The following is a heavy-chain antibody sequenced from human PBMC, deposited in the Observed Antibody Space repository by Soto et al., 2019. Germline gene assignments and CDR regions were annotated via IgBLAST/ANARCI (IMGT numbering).Heavy chain of an antibody. J-gene: IGHJ3*01. V-gene: IGHV3-15*01. D-gene: IGHD3-10*01. Sequence: GGSLRLSCAASGFTFSNAWMSWVRQAPGKGLEWVDRIKSKTDGATTDYAAPMKGRFTITRDDSENTLSLQMNSLKTDDTAVYYCTTVRYGSFLFYWGQGTMVTVSS. CDR2: IKSKTDGATT. CDR3: TTVRYGSFLFY. CDR1: GFTFSNAW.